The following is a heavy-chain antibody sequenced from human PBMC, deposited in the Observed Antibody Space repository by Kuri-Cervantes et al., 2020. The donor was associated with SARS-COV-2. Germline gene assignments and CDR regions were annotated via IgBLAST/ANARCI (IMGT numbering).Heavy chain of an antibody. J-gene: IGHJ4*02. Sequence: GESLKISCAAPGFTFSSYSMNWVRQAPGKGLEWVSSISSSSSYIYYADSVKGRFTISRDNAKNSLYLQMNSLRAEDTAVYYCAKGCSSTSCYKVLYYWGQGTLVTVSS. CDR1: GFTFSSYS. CDR3: AKGCSSTSCYKVLYY. D-gene: IGHD2-2*02. CDR2: ISSSSSYI. V-gene: IGHV3-21*01.